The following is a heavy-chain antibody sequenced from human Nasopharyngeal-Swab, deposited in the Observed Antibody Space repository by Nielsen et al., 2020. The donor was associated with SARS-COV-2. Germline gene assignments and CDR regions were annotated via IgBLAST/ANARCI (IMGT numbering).Heavy chain of an antibody. CDR1: GFTFNNYN. J-gene: IGHJ6*02. V-gene: IGHV3-21*01. CDR3: ARDGLDYDFWSAYFMDV. CDR2: ISSSSSYI. D-gene: IGHD3-3*01. Sequence: GEYLKISCAASGFTFNNYNFIWVRQAPGKGLAWVSSISSSSSYIYYADSVTGRFTISRDNAKNSLYLQMNSLRAEDTAVYYCARDGLDYDFWSAYFMDVWGQGTTVTVSS.